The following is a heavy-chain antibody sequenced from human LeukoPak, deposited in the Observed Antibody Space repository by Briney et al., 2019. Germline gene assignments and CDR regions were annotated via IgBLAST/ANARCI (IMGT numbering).Heavy chain of an antibody. Sequence: LEGIGEINHSGSTNYNPSLKSRVTISVDTSKNQFSLKLSSVTAADTAVYYCARGSDGSYDYWGQGTLVTVSS. J-gene: IGHJ4*02. CDR3: ARGSDGSYDY. CDR2: INHSGST. V-gene: IGHV4-34*01.